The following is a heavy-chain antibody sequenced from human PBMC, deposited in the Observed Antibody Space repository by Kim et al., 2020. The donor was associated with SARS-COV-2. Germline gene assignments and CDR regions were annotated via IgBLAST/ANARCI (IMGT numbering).Heavy chain of an antibody. CDR3: ARVIQQQRGSAFDY. V-gene: IGHV3-30*04. CDR2: ITYDGSNK. Sequence: GGSLRLSCAASGFTFSSYAMHWVRQAPGKGLEWVAVITYDGSNKYYADSVKGRFTISRDNYKNTLYLQMNSLRAEDTAVYYCARVIQQQRGSAFDYWGQGTLVTVSS. CDR1: GFTFSSYA. D-gene: IGHD6-13*01. J-gene: IGHJ4*02.